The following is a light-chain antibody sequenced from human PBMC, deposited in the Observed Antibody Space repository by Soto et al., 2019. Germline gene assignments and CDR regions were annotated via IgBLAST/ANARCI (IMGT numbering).Light chain of an antibody. Sequence: QSVLTQPPSVSGAPGQWVTISCTGTNSNFGAGFHVHWYQQLPGKAPKLLIYDSTNRPSGVPERFSGSKSATSASLAITGLQAEDEAVYYCQSYDRSLSGYVFGTGTKLTVL. CDR3: QSYDRSLSGYV. CDR1: NSNFGAGFH. V-gene: IGLV1-40*01. J-gene: IGLJ1*01. CDR2: DST.